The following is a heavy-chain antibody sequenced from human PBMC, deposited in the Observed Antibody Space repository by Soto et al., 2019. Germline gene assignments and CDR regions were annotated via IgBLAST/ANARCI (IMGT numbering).Heavy chain of an antibody. CDR3: ARVQYSGYDFKLAFDI. J-gene: IGHJ3*02. D-gene: IGHD5-12*01. CDR1: GYTFDNYA. CDR2: IHAGNGYT. V-gene: IGHV1-3*01. Sequence: QVQLVQSGAQVKKPGASVKVSCKASGYTFDNYALHWVRQAPGRRLEWMGWIHAGNGYTKYSQSFQVRVTNTRDTSASTVHMNLSSLRSEYTAVYYCARVQYSGYDFKLAFDIWGQGTMVTVSS.